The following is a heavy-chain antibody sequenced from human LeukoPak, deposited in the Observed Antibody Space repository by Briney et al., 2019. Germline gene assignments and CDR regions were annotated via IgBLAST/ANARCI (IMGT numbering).Heavy chain of an antibody. CDR3: ARVSGTYYYGRGSYYSVGIFDY. CDR1: GYTFTSYG. CDR2: ISAYNGNT. J-gene: IGHJ4*02. Sequence: ASVKVSCKASGYTFTSYGISWVRQAPGQGLEWMGWISAYNGNTNYAQKLQGRVTMTTDTSTSTAYMELRSLRSDDTAVYYCARVSGTYYYGRGSYYSVGIFDYGGRGPRVTVSS. D-gene: IGHD3-10*01. V-gene: IGHV1-18*01.